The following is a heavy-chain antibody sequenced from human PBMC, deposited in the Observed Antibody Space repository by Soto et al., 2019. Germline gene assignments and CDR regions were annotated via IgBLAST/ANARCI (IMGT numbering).Heavy chain of an antibody. CDR2: IYHSGST. CDR3: AREPRGGFDS. V-gene: IGHV4-4*02. CDR1: GGSISSSNW. Sequence: QVQLQESGPGLVKPSGTLSLTCAVSGGSISSSNWWSWVRQPPGKGLEWLGEIYHSGSTNYDTSLKSRVTISVHKSKDQFHLKLSSVTAADTAVYYCAREPRGGFDSWGQGTLVTVSS. D-gene: IGHD3-16*01. J-gene: IGHJ4*02.